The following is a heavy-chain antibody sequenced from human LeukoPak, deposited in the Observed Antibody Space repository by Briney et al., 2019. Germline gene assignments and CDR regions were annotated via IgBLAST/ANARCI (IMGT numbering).Heavy chain of an antibody. CDR3: ARGGYCSSTSCYSPGNWFDP. CDR2: ISAYNGNS. D-gene: IGHD2-2*01. J-gene: IGHJ5*02. V-gene: IGHV1-18*01. CDR1: GYTFTSYD. Sequence: ASVKASCKASGYTFTSYDISWVRQAPGQGLEWMGWISAYNGNSNYAQKLQGRVTMTTDTSTSTAYMELRSLRSDDTAVYYCARGGYCSSTSCYSPGNWFDPWGQGTLVTVPS.